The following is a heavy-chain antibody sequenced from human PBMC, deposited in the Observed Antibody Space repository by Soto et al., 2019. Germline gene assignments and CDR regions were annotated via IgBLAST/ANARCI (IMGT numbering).Heavy chain of an antibody. J-gene: IGHJ4*02. Sequence: SETLSLTCTFSVVSISSYYWSCIRQPPGKGLEWIGYIYYSGSTNYNPSLKSRVTISVDTSKNQFSLKLSSVAAADTAVYYCARDIFGVVIGWGQGTLVTVSS. CDR1: VVSISSYY. V-gene: IGHV4-59*01. CDR3: ARDIFGVVIG. D-gene: IGHD3-3*02. CDR2: IYYSGST.